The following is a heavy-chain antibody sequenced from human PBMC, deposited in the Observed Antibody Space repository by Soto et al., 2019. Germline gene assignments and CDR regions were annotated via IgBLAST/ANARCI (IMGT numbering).Heavy chain of an antibody. CDR1: GFSFSHAW. J-gene: IGHJ6*02. CDR3: TDGMAI. Sequence: EVQLVQSGGGLVKPGGSLRLSCEASGFSFSHAWMNWVRQAPGKGLEWVGRIRSKTDGGTTGFTAPVEGRFTISRDDSKNMLYLQMKSLKTEDAAVYYCTDGMAIWGQGTTVIVSS. CDR2: IRSKTDGGTT. V-gene: IGHV3-15*07.